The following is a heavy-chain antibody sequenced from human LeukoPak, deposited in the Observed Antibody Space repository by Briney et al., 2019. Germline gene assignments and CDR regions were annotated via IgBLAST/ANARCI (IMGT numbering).Heavy chain of an antibody. CDR1: GFTVSSNY. Sequence: GGSLRLSCAASGFTVSSNYMSWVRPAPGKGLEWVSVIYRGGNTDYADSVKGRFTISRDNSKNTLYLQMNSLRAEDTAVYYCANLDWNYGDDYWGQGTLVTVSS. V-gene: IGHV3-53*01. CDR3: ANLDWNYGDDY. J-gene: IGHJ4*02. CDR2: IYRGGNT. D-gene: IGHD1-7*01.